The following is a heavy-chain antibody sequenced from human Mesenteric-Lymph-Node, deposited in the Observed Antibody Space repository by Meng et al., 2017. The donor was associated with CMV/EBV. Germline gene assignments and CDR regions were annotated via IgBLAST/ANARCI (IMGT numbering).Heavy chain of an antibody. CDR1: GYSFTSYW. J-gene: IGHJ4*02. Sequence: KGCGYSFTSYWIGWVRQMPGKGLEWMGIIYPGDSNTRYGQSFQAQVTISADKSISTAYLQWSSLKASDTAMYYCAIGSGSYSHYFDYWGQGTLVTVSS. CDR3: AIGSGSYSHYFDY. V-gene: IGHV5-51*01. D-gene: IGHD3-10*01. CDR2: IYPGDSNT.